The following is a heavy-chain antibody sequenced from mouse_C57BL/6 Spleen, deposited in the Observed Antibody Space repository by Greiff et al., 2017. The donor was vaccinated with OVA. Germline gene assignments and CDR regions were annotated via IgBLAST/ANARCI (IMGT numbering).Heavy chain of an antibody. V-gene: IGHV1-78*01. Sequence: VQLKESDAELVKPGASVKISCKVSGYTFTDYTIHWMKQRPEQGLEWIGYIYPRDGSTKYNEKFKGKATLTADKSSSTAYMQLNSLTSEDSAVYCCAREDYYGSSLFDDWGKGTTLTVSS. CDR2: IYPRDGST. CDR3: AREDYYGSSLFDD. CDR1: GYTFTDYT. D-gene: IGHD1-1*01. J-gene: IGHJ2*01.